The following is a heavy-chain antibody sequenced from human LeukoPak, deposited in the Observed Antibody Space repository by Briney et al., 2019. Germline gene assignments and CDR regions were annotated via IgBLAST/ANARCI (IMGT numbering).Heavy chain of an antibody. CDR1: GFTFSSYW. D-gene: IGHD4-17*01. CDR2: IKQDGSEK. Sequence: GGSLRLSCAASGFTFSSYWMSWVRQAPGKGLEWVANIKQDGSEKYYVDSVKGRFTISRDNAKNSVYLQMNSLRAEETAVYYCVRDFNTVTTAYLQHWGQGTLVTVSS. CDR3: VRDFNTVTTAYLQH. V-gene: IGHV3-7*01. J-gene: IGHJ1*01.